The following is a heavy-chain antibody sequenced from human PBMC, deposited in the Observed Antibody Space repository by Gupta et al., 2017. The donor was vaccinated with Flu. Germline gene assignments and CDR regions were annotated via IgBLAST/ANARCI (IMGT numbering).Heavy chain of an antibody. J-gene: IGHJ4*02. D-gene: IGHD3-10*01. Sequence: WVRQAPGKGLGWVSAIDSDGATYYAGSVKGRFTVSRDNSKNTLDLRVIGLRADDTAVYYCVKGGSANRLVDSWGQGTLVTVSS. CDR3: VKGGSANRLVDS. CDR2: IDSDGAT. V-gene: IGHV3-23*01.